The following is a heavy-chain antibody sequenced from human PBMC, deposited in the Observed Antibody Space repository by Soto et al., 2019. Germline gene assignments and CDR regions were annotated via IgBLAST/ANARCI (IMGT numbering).Heavy chain of an antibody. J-gene: IGHJ4*02. V-gene: IGHV3-30-3*01. CDR3: ARDPGSYYFDY. CDR1: GFIFSSYA. CDR2: ISYDGSTK. Sequence: GESLKISCAASGFIFSSYAMHWVRQAPGKGLEWVAVISYDGSTKYYADSVKGRFTISRDNSKNTLYLQMNSLRPEDTAVFYCARDPGSYYFDYWGQGTLVTVSS.